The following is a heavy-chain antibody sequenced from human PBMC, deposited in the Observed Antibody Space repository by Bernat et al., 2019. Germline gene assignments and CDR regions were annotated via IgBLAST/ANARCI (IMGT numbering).Heavy chain of an antibody. D-gene: IGHD3-16*01. CDR2: IKQDGSEK. Sequence: EVQLVESGGGLVQPGGSLRLSCAASGFTFSSYWMSWVRQAPGKGLEWVANIKQDGSEKYYVDSVKGRFTISRDNAKNSLYLQMNSLRAEDTAVYYCAREGGVYDYIWGGYGAFDIWGQGTMVTVSS. V-gene: IGHV3-7*03. CDR3: AREGGVYDYIWGGYGAFDI. J-gene: IGHJ3*02. CDR1: GFTFSSYW.